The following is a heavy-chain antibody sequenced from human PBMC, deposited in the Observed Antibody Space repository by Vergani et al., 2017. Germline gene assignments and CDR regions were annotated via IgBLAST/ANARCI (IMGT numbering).Heavy chain of an antibody. Sequence: EVQLVESGGRLVQPGGSLRLSCVGSGFIFSDYSMKWVRQAPGKGLEWLSYIGGSGTTKYYAKSVRGRFLISRDNDKNSLFLEMNNLRDDDTALYYCARVVGTAEDNYGMDVWGQGTTVTVSS. CDR2: IGGSGTTK. J-gene: IGHJ6*02. CDR3: ARVVGTAEDNYGMDV. V-gene: IGHV3-48*02. CDR1: GFIFSDYS.